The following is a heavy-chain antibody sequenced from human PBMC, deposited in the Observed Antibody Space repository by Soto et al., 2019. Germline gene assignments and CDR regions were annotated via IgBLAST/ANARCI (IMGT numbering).Heavy chain of an antibody. V-gene: IGHV3-9*01. CDR1: GLNFDDFA. Sequence: GGSLRLSCVGTGLNFDDFAMHWVRQAPGKGLEWVSGITWNSRVLAYVDSVKGRFTISRDNAKNSLYLQMNSLRAEDTAVYYCARASWDSSGFYPYYFDYWGQGTLVTVSS. CDR3: ARASWDSSGFYPYYFDY. CDR2: ITWNSRVL. D-gene: IGHD3-22*01. J-gene: IGHJ4*02.